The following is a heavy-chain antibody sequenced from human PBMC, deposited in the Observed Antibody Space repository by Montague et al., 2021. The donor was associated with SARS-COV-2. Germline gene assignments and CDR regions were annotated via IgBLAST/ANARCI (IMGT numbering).Heavy chain of an antibody. CDR2: INHGGST. CDR3: ARLRDGVVPSPILGVGPYYSYYYMDV. D-gene: IGHD3-10*01. J-gene: IGHJ6*03. V-gene: IGHV4-34*01. Sequence: SETLSLTCAVHGRSFSGYYWNWIRQPPGKGLEWIGEINHGGSTNYNPSLKSRVTISADTSKNQFSLKLTSVAAADTAVYYCARLRDGVVPSPILGVGPYYSYYYMDVWGKGTTVTVSS. CDR1: GRSFSGYY.